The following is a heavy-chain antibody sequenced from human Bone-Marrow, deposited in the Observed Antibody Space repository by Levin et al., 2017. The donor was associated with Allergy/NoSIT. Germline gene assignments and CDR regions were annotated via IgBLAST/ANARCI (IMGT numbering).Heavy chain of an antibody. CDR1: ADSISIYY. CDR3: ARARGGRPYDF. Sequence: GSLRLSCTVSADSISIYYWSWIRQPPGKGLEWIGYIYYNEHTNYNPSLKSRVTISVDTSKKQFSLKLSSVTAADTAVYYCARARGGRPYDFWGQGTLVTVSS. V-gene: IGHV4-59*01. J-gene: IGHJ4*02. CDR2: IYYNEHT. D-gene: IGHD3-16*01.